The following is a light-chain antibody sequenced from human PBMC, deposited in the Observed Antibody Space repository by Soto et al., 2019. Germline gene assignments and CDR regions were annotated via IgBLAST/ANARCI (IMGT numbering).Light chain of an antibody. V-gene: IGLV2-23*01. CDR2: EGV. CDR1: ASNIGGYNL. J-gene: IGLJ7*01. Sequence: QSALTQPASVSGSPGQSITITCTGSASNIGGYNLVSWYQHHAGKAPKVIIYEGVKRPSGVSNRFSGFKSGTTASLTISGLQAEDEADYYCCSYVGATTYVFGSGTPLTVL. CDR3: CSYVGATTYV.